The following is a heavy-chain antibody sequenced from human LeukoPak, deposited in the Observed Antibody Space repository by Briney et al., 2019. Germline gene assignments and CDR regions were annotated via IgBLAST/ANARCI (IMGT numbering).Heavy chain of an antibody. CDR3: ARGRGPKNNGMDV. CDR2: IYYSGST. V-gene: IGHV4-59*12. Sequence: SETLSLTCTVSGGSISSYYWSWIRQPPGKGLEWIGYIYYSGSTNYNPSLKSRITISVDTSKNQFSLKLSSVTAADTAGYYCARGRGPKNNGMDVWGQGTTVTVSS. CDR1: GGSISSYY. D-gene: IGHD3-16*01. J-gene: IGHJ6*02.